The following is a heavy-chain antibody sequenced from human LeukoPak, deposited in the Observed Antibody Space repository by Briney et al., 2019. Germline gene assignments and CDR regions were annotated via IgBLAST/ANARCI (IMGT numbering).Heavy chain of an antibody. J-gene: IGHJ4*02. CDR2: IYYSGST. V-gene: IGHV4-39*01. CDR1: GGSISSSSYY. D-gene: IGHD5-18*01. Sequence: SGTLSLTRTVSGGSISSSSYYWGWIRQPPGKGLEWIGSIYYSGSTYYNPSLKSRVTISVDTSKNQFSLKLSSVTAADTAVYYCARLDTAMVYFDYWGQGTLVTVSS. CDR3: ARLDTAMVYFDY.